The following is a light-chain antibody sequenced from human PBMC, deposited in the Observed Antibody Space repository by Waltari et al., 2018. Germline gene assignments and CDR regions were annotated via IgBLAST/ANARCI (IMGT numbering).Light chain of an antibody. CDR2: DDG. V-gene: IGLV3-21*02. Sequence: SYVLTQPPSVSVAPGQTARLTCDGNKIGSKNVHWYQQKPGQAPVLVVYDDGDRPSGIPERCSGSNSGNTATLTISRVDAGDEADYYCQVWDSGSDHYVFGTVTKVTVL. J-gene: IGLJ1*01. CDR3: QVWDSGSDHYV. CDR1: KIGSKN.